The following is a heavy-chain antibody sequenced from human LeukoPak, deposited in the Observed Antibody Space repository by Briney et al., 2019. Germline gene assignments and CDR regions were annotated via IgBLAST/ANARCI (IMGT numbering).Heavy chain of an antibody. D-gene: IGHD3-16*01. CDR3: GRGTNDYPGSDY. CDR2: ISDGGSIT. V-gene: IGHV3-23*01. Sequence: GGSLRLSCAASGFTFSDYGMSWVRQAPGKGLEWVSTISDGGSITYYADSVKGRFTISRDNSKNTLYLQMNSLRAEDTAVYYCGRGTNDYPGSDYWGQGTLVTVSS. CDR1: GFTFSDYG. J-gene: IGHJ4*02.